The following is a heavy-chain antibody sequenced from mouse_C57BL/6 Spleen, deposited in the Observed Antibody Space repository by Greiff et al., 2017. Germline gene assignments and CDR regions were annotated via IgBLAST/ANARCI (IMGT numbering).Heavy chain of an antibody. CDR3: ARGATVVDY. D-gene: IGHD1-1*01. CDR1: GFTFSDYG. V-gene: IGHV5-17*01. CDR2: ISSGSSTI. Sequence: EVKLMESGGGLVKPGGSLKLSCAASGFTFSDYGMHWVRQAPEKGLEWVAYISSGSSTIYYADTVKGRFTISRDNAKNTLFLQMTSLRSEDTAMYYCARGATVVDYWGQGTTLTVSS. J-gene: IGHJ2*01.